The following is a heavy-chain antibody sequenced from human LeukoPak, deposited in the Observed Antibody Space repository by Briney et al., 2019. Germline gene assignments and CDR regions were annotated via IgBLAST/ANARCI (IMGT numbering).Heavy chain of an antibody. V-gene: IGHV5-51*01. CDR1: GYNFPTYW. J-gene: IGHJ3*02. D-gene: IGHD2-21*01. CDR3: SRQNSLNAFEI. Sequence: GESLKISCKGSGYNFPTYWIGWVRQMPGKGLEWMGFIYPGDSDTRYSPSFQGQVTISADKSISTAYLQWSSLKASGTAMYYCSRQNSLNAFEIWGQGTMVTVSS. CDR2: IYPGDSDT.